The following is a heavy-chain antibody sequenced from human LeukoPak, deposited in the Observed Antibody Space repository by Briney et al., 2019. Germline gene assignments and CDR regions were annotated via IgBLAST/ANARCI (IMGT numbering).Heavy chain of an antibody. CDR3: ATYYYDSSGYYYFDY. CDR1: GGSISSSDW. CDR2: IYHSGST. V-gene: IGHV4-4*02. Sequence: PSETLSLTCAVSGGSISSSDWWSWVRQPPGKGLEWIGEIYHSGSTNYNPSLKSRVTISVDKSKNQFSLKLSSVTAADTAVYYCATYYYDSSGYYYFDYWGQGTLVTVSP. J-gene: IGHJ4*02. D-gene: IGHD3-22*01.